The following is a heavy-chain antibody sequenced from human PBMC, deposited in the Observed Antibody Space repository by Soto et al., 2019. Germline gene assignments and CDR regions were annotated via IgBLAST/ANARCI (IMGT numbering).Heavy chain of an antibody. J-gene: IGHJ4*02. CDR1: GFTFTNYA. Sequence: EVQLLESGGGLVQPGGSLRLSCAASGFTFTNYAMTWVRQAPGKGLEWFSISSGSGSGGSTNYADSVKGRFTISRDNSKNTLYLQMNSLRVEDTAVYYCAKDRDDYRNYVFDYWGQGTLVTVSS. V-gene: IGHV3-23*01. D-gene: IGHD4-4*01. CDR3: AKDRDDYRNYVFDY. CDR2: SSGSGSGGST.